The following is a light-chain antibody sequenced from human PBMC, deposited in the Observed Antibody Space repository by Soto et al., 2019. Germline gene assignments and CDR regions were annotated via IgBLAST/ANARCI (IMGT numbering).Light chain of an antibody. CDR2: GAS. CDR3: QQYTNWPT. J-gene: IGKJ1*01. Sequence: EIVMTQSPATLSVPPGERATLSCRASQSVSSNLAWYQQKPGQAPRLLIYGASTRATGIPARFSGSGSGTEFTLTISSLQSEDFAIYYCQQYTNWPTFGHGTKVDIK. CDR1: QSVSSN. V-gene: IGKV3-15*01.